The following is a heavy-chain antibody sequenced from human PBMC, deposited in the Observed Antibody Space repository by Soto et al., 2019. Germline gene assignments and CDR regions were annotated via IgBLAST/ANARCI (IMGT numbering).Heavy chain of an antibody. CDR3: AGGDPGGFAY. J-gene: IGHJ4*02. D-gene: IGHD2-21*02. V-gene: IGHV1-69*06. Sequence: QVQLVQSGAEVKKPGSSVKVSCKASGGTFSSYAISWVRQAPGQGLEWMGGIIPIFGTANYAQKFQGRVTIPAEKSTRQASMELGALRSRKRAWNYWAGGDPGGFAYWGKGPLVTVSS. CDR2: IIPIFGTA. CDR1: GGTFSSYA.